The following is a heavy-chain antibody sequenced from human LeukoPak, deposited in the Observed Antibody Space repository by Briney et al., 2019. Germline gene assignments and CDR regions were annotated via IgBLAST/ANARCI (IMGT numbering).Heavy chain of an antibody. V-gene: IGHV3-7*01. CDR1: GFTFSSYW. J-gene: IGHJ5*02. Sequence: GGSLRLSCAASGFTFSSYWMSWVRQAPGKGLEWVANIKQDGSEKYYVDSVKGRFTISRDNAKNSLYLQMNSLRAEDTAVYYCASEPYGDYHHMGPMPFDPWGQGTLVTVSS. D-gene: IGHD4-17*01. CDR3: ASEPYGDYHHMGPMPFDP. CDR2: IKQDGSEK.